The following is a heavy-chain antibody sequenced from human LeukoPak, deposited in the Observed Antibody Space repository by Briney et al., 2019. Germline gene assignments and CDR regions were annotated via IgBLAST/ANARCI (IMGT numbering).Heavy chain of an antibody. V-gene: IGHV3-30*02. CDR1: GFTFNSYG. J-gene: IGHJ4*02. Sequence: AGSLTLSCAASGFTFNSYGMHWVRQAPGKGLEWVAFIRYDGSNKYYADSVKGRFTISRDNSKNTLYLQMNSLRAEDTAVYYCAKTTGAPTPYDYWGQGTLVTVSS. D-gene: IGHD1-1*01. CDR2: IRYDGSNK. CDR3: AKTTGAPTPYDY.